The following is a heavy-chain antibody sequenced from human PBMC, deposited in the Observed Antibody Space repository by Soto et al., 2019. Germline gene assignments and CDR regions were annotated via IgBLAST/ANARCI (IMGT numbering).Heavy chain of an antibody. J-gene: IGHJ4*02. D-gene: IGHD2-2*01. Sequence: QVQLVQSGTEVKKTGSSVKVSCKASGGTFSTFGISWVRQAPGQGLEWMGGIIPFFGTARYSQKFEDRITITADESTNSVYMDLRSLTSEDTAIYYCAKSAPMDPGDKYYHDFCGQGALVTVSS. CDR1: GGTFSTFG. V-gene: IGHV1-69*01. CDR3: AKSAPMDPGDKYYHDF. CDR2: IIPFFGTA.